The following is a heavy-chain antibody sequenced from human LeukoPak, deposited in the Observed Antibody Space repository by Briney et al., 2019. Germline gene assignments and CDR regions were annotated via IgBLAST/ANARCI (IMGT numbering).Heavy chain of an antibody. D-gene: IGHD4-17*01. CDR3: AKGQTTVMALDI. CDR2: ISGSGGNT. Sequence: GGSLRLSCAASGFNLSGYDMSWVRQAPGKGLEWVSTISGSGGNTYYADSVKGRFTISRDNSKNTLYLQVNSLRAEDTAVYYCAKGQTTVMALDIWGQGTMVTVSS. CDR1: GFNLSGYD. V-gene: IGHV3-23*01. J-gene: IGHJ3*02.